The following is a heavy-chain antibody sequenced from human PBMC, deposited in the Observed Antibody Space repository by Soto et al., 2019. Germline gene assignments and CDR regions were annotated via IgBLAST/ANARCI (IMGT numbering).Heavy chain of an antibody. D-gene: IGHD2-15*01. V-gene: IGHV1-58*02. CDR3: AAEPRYCSGGSCDTDAFDI. Sequence: SVKVSCKASGFTFTSSAMQWVRDARGQRLEWIGWIVVGSGNTNYAQKFQERVTIIRDMSTSTAYMELSSLRSEDTAVYYCAAEPRYCSGGSCDTDAFDIWGQGTMVTVSS. CDR2: IVVGSGNT. CDR1: GFTFTSSA. J-gene: IGHJ3*02.